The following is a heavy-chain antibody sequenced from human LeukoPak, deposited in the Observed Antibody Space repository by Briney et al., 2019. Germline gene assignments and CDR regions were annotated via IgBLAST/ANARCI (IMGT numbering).Heavy chain of an antibody. CDR3: AREGSYSSGWYWDYGMDV. CDR2: TYYRSKWYN. Sequence: SQTLSLTCAISGDSVSSNSAAWNWIRQSPSRGLEWLGRTYYRSKWYNDYAVSVKSRITINPNTSKNQFSLQLNSVTPEDTAVYYCAREGSYSSGWYWDYGMDVWGQGTTVTVSS. V-gene: IGHV6-1*01. D-gene: IGHD6-19*01. J-gene: IGHJ6*02. CDR1: GDSVSSNSAA.